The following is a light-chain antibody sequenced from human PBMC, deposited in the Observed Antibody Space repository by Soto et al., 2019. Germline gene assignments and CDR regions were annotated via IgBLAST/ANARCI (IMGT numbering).Light chain of an antibody. V-gene: IGLV2-14*01. CDR2: DVS. CDR1: SSDVGGYNY. J-gene: IGLJ1*01. Sequence: QSALTQPASLSGSPGQSITIFCTGTSSDVGGYNYVSWYQQHPGKAPKLMIYDVSNRPSGVSNRFSGSKSGNTASLTISGLQAEDEADYYCSSYTSSSTLYVFGTGTKLTVL. CDR3: SSYTSSSTLYV.